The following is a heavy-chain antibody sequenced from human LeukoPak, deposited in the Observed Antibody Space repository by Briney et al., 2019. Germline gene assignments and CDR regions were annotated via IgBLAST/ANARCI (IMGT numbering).Heavy chain of an antibody. Sequence: GGSLRLSCAASGFTFNTYWIHWVRRAPGKGLVWVSRISPDGSSTNYAGSVEGRFTISRDNAKNTLYLQMNSLRADDTAVYYCARGLLVVVGATPDYWGQGTLVTVSS. CDR2: ISPDGSST. CDR1: GFTFNTYW. D-gene: IGHD1-26*01. CDR3: ARGLLVVVGATPDY. V-gene: IGHV3-74*01. J-gene: IGHJ4*02.